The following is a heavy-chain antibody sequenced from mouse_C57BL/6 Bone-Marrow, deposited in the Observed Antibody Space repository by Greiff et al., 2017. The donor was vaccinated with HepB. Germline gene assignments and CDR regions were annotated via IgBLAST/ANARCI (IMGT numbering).Heavy chain of an antibody. D-gene: IGHD2-2*01. CDR1: GYTFTDYE. J-gene: IGHJ4*01. CDR3: TRKTSGYLYYYAMDY. CDR2: IDPETGGT. Sequence: QVQLKQSGAELVRPGASVTLSCKASGYTFTDYEMHWVKQTPVHGLEWIGAIDPETGGTAYNQKFKGKAILTADKSSSTAYMELRSLTSEDSAVYYCTRKTSGYLYYYAMDYWGQGTSVTVSS. V-gene: IGHV1-15*01.